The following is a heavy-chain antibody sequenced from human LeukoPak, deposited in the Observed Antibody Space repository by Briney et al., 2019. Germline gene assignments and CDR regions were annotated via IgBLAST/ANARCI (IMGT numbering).Heavy chain of an antibody. CDR3: ARLDCVSDGCYNH. CDR1: GDSVRSYY. CDR2: VSSDGTT. D-gene: IGHD2-15*01. J-gene: IGHJ4*02. V-gene: IGHV4-59*08. Sequence: SETLSLTCSVSGDSVRSYYWSWLRQPPGKGLEGFGYVSSDGTTNYTPSLRRRVIMSVDTAKNHIFLNLTSLTAADTAIYYCARLDCVSDGCYNHWGRGTLVTVSS.